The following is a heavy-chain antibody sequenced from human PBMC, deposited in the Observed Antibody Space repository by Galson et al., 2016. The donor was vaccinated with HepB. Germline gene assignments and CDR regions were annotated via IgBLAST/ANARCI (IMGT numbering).Heavy chain of an antibody. J-gene: IGHJ5*02. CDR1: GFTFSDYW. D-gene: IGHD4-23*01. Sequence: LRLSCAASGFTFSDYWMHWVRQAPGKGLMWVSRINSDGTISNNADSVKGRFTISRDNAKNTLYLQMNSLRVEDTAVYYCGRDHSVVLTTAYNWFDPWGQGTLVTVSS. CDR3: GRDHSVVLTTAYNWFDP. V-gene: IGHV3-74*01. CDR2: INSDGTIS.